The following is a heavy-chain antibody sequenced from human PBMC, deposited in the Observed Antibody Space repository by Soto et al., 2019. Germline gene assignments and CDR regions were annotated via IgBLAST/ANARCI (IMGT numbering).Heavy chain of an antibody. J-gene: IGHJ4*02. CDR1: GDSISTSNYY. V-gene: IGHV4-39*07. CDR3: ARRGGGDYLFDS. Sequence: QLQLQESGPGLVKPSETLSLTCSVSGDSISTSNYYWGWIRQPPGKGLEWIGHLFYSGGTYYSPSLKSRVSISVDTSKNEFSLKLTSITAADTAIYFCARRGGGDYLFDSWGQGILVTVSS. D-gene: IGHD4-17*01. CDR2: LFYSGGT.